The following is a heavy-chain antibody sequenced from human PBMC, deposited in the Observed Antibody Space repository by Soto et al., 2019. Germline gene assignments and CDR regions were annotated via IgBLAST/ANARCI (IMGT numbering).Heavy chain of an antibody. CDR2: IYYSGST. CDR1: CGSISSYY. Sequence: SETLSLTCTFSCGSISSYYWSWIRQPPGKGLEWIGYIYYSGSTNYNPSLKSRVTISVDTSKNQFSLKLSSVTAADTAVYYCARSRYSSSWYGDAVSAFDIWGQGTMVTVSS. V-gene: IGHV4-59*01. D-gene: IGHD6-13*01. CDR3: ARSRYSSSWYGDAVSAFDI. J-gene: IGHJ3*02.